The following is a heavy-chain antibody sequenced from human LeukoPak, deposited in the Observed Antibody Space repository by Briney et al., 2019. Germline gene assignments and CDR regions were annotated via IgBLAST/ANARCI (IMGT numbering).Heavy chain of an antibody. CDR2: THYSGTI. D-gene: IGHD3-9*01. Sequence: SETLSLTCTVFGVSIFSYYWNWIRQSPGQGLEWIGYTHYSGTINYNPSLKSRVSISIDTSKSQFSLKLTSATAADTAIYYCATGRSIRYFDYWGQGTLLSVSS. CDR1: GVSIFSYY. V-gene: IGHV4-59*08. CDR3: ATGRSIRYFDY. J-gene: IGHJ4*02.